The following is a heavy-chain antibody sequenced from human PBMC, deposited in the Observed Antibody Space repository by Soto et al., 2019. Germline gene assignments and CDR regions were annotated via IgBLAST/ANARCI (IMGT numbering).Heavy chain of an antibody. D-gene: IGHD4-17*01. J-gene: IGHJ4*02. V-gene: IGHV4-31*03. CDR3: ARAPLFYGDYVDY. CDR1: GGSISSGGYY. Sequence: SETLSLTCTVSGGSISSGGYYWSWIRQHPGKGLGWIGYIYYSGSTYYNPSLKSRVTISVDTSKNQFSLKLSSVTAADTAVYYCARAPLFYGDYVDYWGQGTLVTVSS. CDR2: IYYSGST.